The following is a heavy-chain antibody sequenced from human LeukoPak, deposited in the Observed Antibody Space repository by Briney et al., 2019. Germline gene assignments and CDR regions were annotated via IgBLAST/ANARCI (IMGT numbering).Heavy chain of an antibody. CDR1: GFSLSTSGVG. D-gene: IGHD3-10*01. Sequence: SGPTLVKPTQTLTLTCTFSGFSLSTSGVGVGWIRQPPGKALGWLALIYWNDDKRYSPSLKSRLTITKDTSKNQVVLTMTNMDPVDTATYYCAHRTITMVRGVLIPFDYWGQGTLVTVSS. V-gene: IGHV2-5*01. CDR3: AHRTITMVRGVLIPFDY. CDR2: IYWNDDK. J-gene: IGHJ4*02.